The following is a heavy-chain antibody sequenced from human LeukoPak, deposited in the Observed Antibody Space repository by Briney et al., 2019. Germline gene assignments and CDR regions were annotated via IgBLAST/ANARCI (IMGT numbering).Heavy chain of an antibody. CDR1: GFTFSSYA. V-gene: IGHV3-30-3*01. D-gene: IGHD1-26*01. J-gene: IGHJ3*02. CDR3: ASIGRSGAFDI. Sequence: GGSLRLSCAASGFTFSSYAMHWVRQAPDKGLEWVAVISYDGSNKYYADSVKGRFTISRDNSKNTLYLQMNSLRAEDTAVYYCASIGRSGAFDIWGQGTMVTVSS. CDR2: ISYDGSNK.